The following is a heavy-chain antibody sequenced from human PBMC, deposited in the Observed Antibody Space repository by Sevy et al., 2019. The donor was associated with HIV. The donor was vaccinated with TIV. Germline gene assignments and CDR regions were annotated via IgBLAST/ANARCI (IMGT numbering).Heavy chain of an antibody. V-gene: IGHV3-21*03. J-gene: IGHJ4*02. Sequence: GGSLRLSCAASGFTFSYYTMNWVRQAPGKGLEWVSSISSGSSYIFYADSMKGRFTVSRDNAKNSLFLQMNSLRDEDTALYYCARSTDYYDNSGYDSWCRGTLVTVSS. CDR1: GFTFSYYT. CDR2: ISSGSSYI. CDR3: ARSTDYYDNSGYDS. D-gene: IGHD3-22*01.